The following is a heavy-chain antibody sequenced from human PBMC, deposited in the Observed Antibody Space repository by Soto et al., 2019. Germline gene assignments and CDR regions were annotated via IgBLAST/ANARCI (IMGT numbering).Heavy chain of an antibody. CDR2: ISYDGSNK. CDR1: GFTFSSYA. V-gene: IGHV3-30-3*01. Sequence: LRLSCAASGFTFSSYAMHWVRQAPGKGLEWVAVISYDGSNKYYADSVKGRFTIPRDNSKNTLYLQMNSLRAEDTAVYYCARDPAPVLRYFDWYSQGHGMDVWGQGTTVTVSS. J-gene: IGHJ6*02. CDR3: ARDPAPVLRYFDWYSQGHGMDV. D-gene: IGHD3-9*01.